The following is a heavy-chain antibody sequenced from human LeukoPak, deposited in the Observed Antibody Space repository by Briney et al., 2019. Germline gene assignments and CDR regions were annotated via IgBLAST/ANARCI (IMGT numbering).Heavy chain of an antibody. CDR3: ARVEWELLGAHL. D-gene: IGHD1-26*01. J-gene: IGHJ4*02. CDR2: VFFTGST. CDR1: GDSIRSHY. V-gene: IGHV4-59*11. Sequence: PSETLSLTCSVSGDSIRSHYLSWIRQLPGKRPEWIGHVFFTGSTTYNPTLGGRVTISIDTSGSQFSLKLTSVTAADTAVYYCARVEWELLGAHLWGQGILLSVSS.